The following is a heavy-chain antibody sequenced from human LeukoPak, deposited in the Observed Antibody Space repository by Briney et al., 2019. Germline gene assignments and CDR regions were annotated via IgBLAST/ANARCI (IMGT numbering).Heavy chain of an antibody. J-gene: IGHJ3*02. CDR3: AKERPTYSSSWGAFDI. V-gene: IGHV3-30*02. CDR1: GFTFSSYG. D-gene: IGHD6-13*01. Sequence: GGSLRLSCAASGFTFSSYGMHWVRQAPGKGLEWVAFIRYDGSNKYYADSVKGRFTISRDNSKNTLYLQMNSLRAEDTAVYYCAKERPTYSSSWGAFDIWGQGTMVTVS. CDR2: IRYDGSNK.